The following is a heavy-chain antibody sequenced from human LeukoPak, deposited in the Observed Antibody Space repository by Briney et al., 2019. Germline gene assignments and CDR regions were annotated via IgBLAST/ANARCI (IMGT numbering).Heavy chain of an antibody. V-gene: IGHV3-23*01. J-gene: IGHJ4*02. Sequence: GGSLRLSCAASGFTFSSYAMSWVRQPPGKGLEWVSAISGSGGSTYYADSVKGRFTISRDNSKNTLYLQMNSLRAEDTAVYYCAKDPIDIVVVPAAKNYWGQGTLVTVSS. D-gene: IGHD2-2*01. CDR3: AKDPIDIVVVPAAKNY. CDR1: GFTFSSYA. CDR2: ISGSGGST.